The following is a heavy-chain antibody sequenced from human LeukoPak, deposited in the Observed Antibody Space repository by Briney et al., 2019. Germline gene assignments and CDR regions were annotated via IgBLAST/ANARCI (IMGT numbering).Heavy chain of an antibody. J-gene: IGHJ3*02. CDR1: GGSISSYY. CDR3: ARITIFGVGGGAFDI. CDR2: IYTSGSI. Sequence: PSETLSLTCTVSGGSISSYYWSWIRQTAGKGLEWIGRIYTSGSINYNPSLKSRVTMSVDTSKNQFSLKLSSVTAADTAVYYCARITIFGVGGGAFDIWGQGTMVTVSS. V-gene: IGHV4-4*07. D-gene: IGHD3-3*01.